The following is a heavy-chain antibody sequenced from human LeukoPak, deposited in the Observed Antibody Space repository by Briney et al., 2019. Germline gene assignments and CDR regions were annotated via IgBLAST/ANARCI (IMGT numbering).Heavy chain of an antibody. CDR2: ISAYNGNT. J-gene: IGHJ2*01. CDR1: GYTFTSYG. Sequence: ASVKVSCKASGYTFTSYGISWVRQAPGQGLEWMGWISAYNGNTNYAQKLQGRVTMTTDTSTSTAYMELRSLRSDDTAVYYRARSMTTVTYWYFDLWGRGTLVTVSS. V-gene: IGHV1-18*01. CDR3: ARSMTTVTYWYFDL. D-gene: IGHD4-17*01.